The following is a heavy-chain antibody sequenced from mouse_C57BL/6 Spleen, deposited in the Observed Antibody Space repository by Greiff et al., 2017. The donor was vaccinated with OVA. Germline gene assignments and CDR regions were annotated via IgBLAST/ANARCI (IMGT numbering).Heavy chain of an antibody. CDR1: GYTFTDYN. Sequence: EVQLQQSGPELVKPGASVKIPCKASGYTFTDYNMDWVKQSHGKSLEWIGDINPNNGGTNYNQKFKGKATLTVDKSSSTAYMELRSLTSEDTAVYYCARSGALGWFAYWGQGTLVTVSA. CDR3: ARSGALGWFAY. J-gene: IGHJ3*01. CDR2: INPNNGGT. D-gene: IGHD3-3*01. V-gene: IGHV1-18*01.